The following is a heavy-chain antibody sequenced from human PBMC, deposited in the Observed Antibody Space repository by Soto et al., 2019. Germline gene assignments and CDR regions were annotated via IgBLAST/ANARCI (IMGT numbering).Heavy chain of an antibody. D-gene: IGHD3-3*01. CDR1: GGSISSYY. CDR3: ARARSTWGRLRFLEWRSPGYYGMDV. J-gene: IGHJ6*02. V-gene: IGHV4-59*01. CDR2: IYYSGST. Sequence: LSLTCTVSGGSISSYYWSWIRQPPGKGLEWIGYIYYSGSTNYNPSLKSRVTISVDTSKNQFSLKLSSVTAADTAVYYCARARSTWGRLRFLEWRSPGYYGMDVWGQGTTVTVSS.